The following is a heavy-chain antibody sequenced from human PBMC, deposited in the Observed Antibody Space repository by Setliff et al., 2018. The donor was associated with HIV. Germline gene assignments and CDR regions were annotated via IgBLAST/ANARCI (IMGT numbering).Heavy chain of an antibody. V-gene: IGHV4-39*02. D-gene: IGHD4-17*01. J-gene: IGHJ6*03. CDR2: FYYNGDS. CDR3: ARLEGYGDSYYYYYMDV. CDR1: GDSVNDRSYF. Sequence: LSLTCTVSGDSVNDRSYFWGWIRQPPGKGLEWIGTFYYNGDSRYNPSLKSRVTISVDTSKNYFSLKLTSVTAADTAVYYCARLEGYGDSYYYYYMDVWGKGTTVTVSS.